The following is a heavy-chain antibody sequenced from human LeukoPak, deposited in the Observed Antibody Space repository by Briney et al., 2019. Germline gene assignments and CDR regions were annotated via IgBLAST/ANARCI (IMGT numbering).Heavy chain of an antibody. CDR1: GFTFDDYT. CDR2: IRWDGATT. D-gene: IGHD2-21*02. Sequence: GGSLRLSCVASGFTFDDYTMHWVRQAPGKGLEWISIIRWDGATTYYADSVKGRFTISRDNSKNSLYLQMNSLATEDTALYYCAKSRLITGGDYAIDYWGQGTLVTVSS. CDR3: AKSRLITGGDYAIDY. J-gene: IGHJ4*02. V-gene: IGHV3-43*01.